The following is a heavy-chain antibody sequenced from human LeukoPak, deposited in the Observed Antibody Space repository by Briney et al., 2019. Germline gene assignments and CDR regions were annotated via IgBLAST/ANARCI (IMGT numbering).Heavy chain of an antibody. D-gene: IGHD2-15*01. CDR2: IRYDGSNK. Sequence: GGSLRLSCAASGFTFSSYGMHWVRQAPGKGLEWVAFIRYDGSNKYYADSVKGRFTISGDNSKNTLYLQMNSLRAEDTAVYYCAKDLDIVVVVAATRGLGDYWGQGTLVTVSS. J-gene: IGHJ4*02. CDR3: AKDLDIVVVVAATRGLGDY. V-gene: IGHV3-30*02. CDR1: GFTFSSYG.